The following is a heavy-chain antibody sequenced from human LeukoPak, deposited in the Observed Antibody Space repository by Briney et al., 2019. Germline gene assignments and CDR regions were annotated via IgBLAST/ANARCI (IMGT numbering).Heavy chain of an antibody. CDR1: GGTFSSYA. CDR3: ARGPEPLGAVAGTLDY. J-gene: IGHJ4*02. Sequence: ASVKVSCKASGGTFSSYAISWVRQAPGQGLEWMGIINPSGGSTFYTQKFQGRVTMARDTSTSTVYMELSSLRSEDTAVYYCARGPEPLGAVAGTLDYWGQGTLVTVSS. D-gene: IGHD6-19*01. V-gene: IGHV1-46*01. CDR2: INPSGGST.